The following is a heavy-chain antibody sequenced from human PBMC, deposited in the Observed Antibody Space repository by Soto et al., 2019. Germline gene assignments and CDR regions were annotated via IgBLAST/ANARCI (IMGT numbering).Heavy chain of an antibody. D-gene: IGHD5-18*01. CDR1: GGSISSYY. CDR3: AGDSYGSMYYFDY. V-gene: IGHV4-59*01. J-gene: IGHJ4*02. CDR2: IYYSGST. Sequence: SGTLSLTCTVSGGSISSYYWSWIRQPPGKGLEWIGYIYYSGSTNYNPSLKSRVTISVDTSKNQFSLKLSSVTAADTAVYYCAGDSYGSMYYFDYWGQGTLVTVSS.